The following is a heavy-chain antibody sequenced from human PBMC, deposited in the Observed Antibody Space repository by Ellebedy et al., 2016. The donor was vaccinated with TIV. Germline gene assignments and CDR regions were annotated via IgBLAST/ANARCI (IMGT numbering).Heavy chain of an antibody. J-gene: IGHJ5*02. CDR2: IYQDGSDK. CDR1: GFSVRNYW. CDR3: ARRGSYGDYAVQVNNWFDR. D-gene: IGHD4-17*01. V-gene: IGHV3-7*01. Sequence: GESLKISCAASGFSVRNYWMGWVRQAPGKGLEWVANIYQDGSDKYYVDSVKGRFTISRDNAKNSLYLQLNSLRVEDTAVYYCARRGSYGDYAVQVNNWFDRWGQGTLVTV.